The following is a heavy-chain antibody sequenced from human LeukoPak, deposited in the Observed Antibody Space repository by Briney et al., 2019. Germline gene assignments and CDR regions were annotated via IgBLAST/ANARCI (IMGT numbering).Heavy chain of an antibody. CDR2: IYYSGRT. D-gene: IGHD3-10*01. J-gene: IGHJ4*02. Sequence: SETLSLTCTVSGGSFSSYSWSWIRQPPGKGLEWIGYIYYSGRTVYNPSPKSRVTISLYTSKNQFSLKLSSVTAADTAVYYCASDYGSGSYRFDFWGQGTLVSVSS. CDR3: ASDYGSGSYRFDF. CDR1: GGSFSSYS. V-gene: IGHV4-59*01.